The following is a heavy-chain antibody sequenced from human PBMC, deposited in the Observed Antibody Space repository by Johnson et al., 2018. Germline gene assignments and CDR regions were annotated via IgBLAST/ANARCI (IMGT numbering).Heavy chain of an antibody. J-gene: IGHJ3*02. V-gene: IGHV4-59*01. CDR2: IYYSGST. Sequence: QVQLQESGPGLVKPSETLSLTCTVSGGSISSYYWSWIRQPPGKGLEWIGYIYYSGSTNYNPSLKSRVTLSVDTAKNQFSLKLSSVTAADTAVYYCAREAGRGGTGLVAFGIWGQGTMVTVSS. CDR1: GGSISSYY. CDR3: AREAGRGGTGLVAFGI. D-gene: IGHD3/OR15-3a*01.